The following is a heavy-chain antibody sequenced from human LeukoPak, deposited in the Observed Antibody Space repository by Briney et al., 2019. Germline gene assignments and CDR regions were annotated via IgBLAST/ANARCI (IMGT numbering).Heavy chain of an antibody. D-gene: IGHD6-13*01. CDR1: GGSFSGYY. J-gene: IGHJ4*02. CDR2: IYYSGST. CDR3: AREQQQRRVFD. V-gene: IGHV4-34*01. Sequence: PSETLSLTCAVYGGSFSGYYSGWIRQPPGEGLEWIGSIYYSGSTYYNPSLKSRVTISVDTSKNQFSLKLSSVTAADTAVYYCAREQQQRRVFDWGQGTLVTVSS.